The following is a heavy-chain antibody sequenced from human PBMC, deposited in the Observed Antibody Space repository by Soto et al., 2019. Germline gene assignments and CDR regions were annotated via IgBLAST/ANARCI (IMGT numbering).Heavy chain of an antibody. CDR1: GGSISSGDYY. V-gene: IGHV4-30-4*01. D-gene: IGHD6-6*01. Sequence: QVQLQESGPGLVKPSQTLSLTCTVSGGSISSGDYYWSWIRQPPGKGLEWIGYIYYSGSTYYNPSLKSRVTISVDTSKNQFSLKLSSVTAADTAVYYCARELVRGGSSSVPWFDPWGQGTLVTVSS. J-gene: IGHJ5*02. CDR2: IYYSGST. CDR3: ARELVRGGSSSVPWFDP.